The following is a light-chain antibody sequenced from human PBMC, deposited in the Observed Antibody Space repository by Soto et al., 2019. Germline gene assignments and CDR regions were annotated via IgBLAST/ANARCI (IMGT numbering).Light chain of an antibody. CDR1: QSVSSY. CDR3: QQRSNWPLT. V-gene: IGKV3-11*01. Sequence: EIVLTQSPATLSLSPGERATISCRASQSVSSYLAWYQQKPGQAPRLLIYDASNRATGIPARFSGSGSGTDFTLTICSLEPEDFAVYYCQQRSNWPLTFGGGTKVDIK. J-gene: IGKJ4*01. CDR2: DAS.